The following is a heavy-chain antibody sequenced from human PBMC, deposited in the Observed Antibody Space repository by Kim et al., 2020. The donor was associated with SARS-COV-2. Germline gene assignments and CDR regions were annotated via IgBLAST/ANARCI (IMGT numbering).Heavy chain of an antibody. J-gene: IGHJ6*02. D-gene: IGHD5-18*01. CDR1: GFTFSSYD. CDR3: ARGEGYSYGPAYGMDV. V-gene: IGHV3-13*04. Sequence: GGSLRLSCAASGFTFSSYDMHWVRQATGKGLEWVSAIGTAGDTYYPGSVKGRFTISRENAKNSLYLQMNSLRAGDTAVYYCARGEGYSYGPAYGMDVWGQGTTVTVSS. CDR2: IGTAGDT.